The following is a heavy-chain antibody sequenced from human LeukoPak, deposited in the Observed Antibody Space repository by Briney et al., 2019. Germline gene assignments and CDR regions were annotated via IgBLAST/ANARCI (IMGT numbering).Heavy chain of an antibody. CDR1: GGTFSSYA. V-gene: IGHV1-69*13. Sequence: GASVKVSCKASGGTFSSYAISWVRQAPGQGLEWMGGIIPIFGTANYAQKFQGRVTITADESTSTAYMELSSLRSEDTAVYYCARDHDPPTYYDFWSGYYTGISYYYYGMDVWGQGTTVTVSS. CDR3: ARDHDPPTYYDFWSGYYTGISYYYYGMDV. J-gene: IGHJ6*02. D-gene: IGHD3-3*01. CDR2: IIPIFGTA.